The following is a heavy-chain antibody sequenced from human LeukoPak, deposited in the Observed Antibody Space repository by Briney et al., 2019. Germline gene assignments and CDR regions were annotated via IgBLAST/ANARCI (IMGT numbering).Heavy chain of an antibody. CDR2: ISGSGGST. V-gene: IGHV3-23*01. CDR3: ANLPTLRKGAAMVY. J-gene: IGHJ4*02. CDR1: GFTFSSYA. D-gene: IGHD2-2*01. Sequence: PGGSLRLSCAASGFTFSSYAMSWVRQAPGKGLEWVSAISGSGGSTYYADSVKGRFTISRDNSKGTLYLQMNSLRAEDTAVYYCANLPTLRKGAAMVYWGQGTLVTVSS.